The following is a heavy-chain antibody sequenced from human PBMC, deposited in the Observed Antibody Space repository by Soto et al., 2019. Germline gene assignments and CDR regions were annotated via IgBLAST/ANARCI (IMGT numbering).Heavy chain of an antibody. CDR1: RYTFISYD. D-gene: IGHD4-17*01. J-gene: IGHJ4*02. CDR2: MNPKSANT. CDR3: SRSPSWETTVTPYYFDY. Sequence: QVQLVQSGAEVKKPGASVKDSCKASRYTFISYDINWVRQATGQGLEWMGWMNPKSANTGYAQNFQGRVTMTRDTSISTAYMELSSLRPEDTAVYYCSRSPSWETTVTPYYFDYWGQGTLVTVSS. V-gene: IGHV1-8*01.